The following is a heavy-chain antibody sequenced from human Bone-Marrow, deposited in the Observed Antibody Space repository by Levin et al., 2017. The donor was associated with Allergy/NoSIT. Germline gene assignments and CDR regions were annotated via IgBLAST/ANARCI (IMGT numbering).Heavy chain of an antibody. V-gene: IGHV1-69*13. Sequence: SVKVSCKASGGTFSSNYAINWVRQAPGQGLEWMGDIIPIYGIANYAQKFQGRVTITADDSTSTAYMELSRLGSEDTAVYYCARDFGIKQPLFDLWGQGTPVTVSS. CDR3: ARDFGIKQPLFDL. J-gene: IGHJ4*02. CDR2: IIPIYGIA. CDR1: GGTFSSNYA. D-gene: IGHD5-18*01.